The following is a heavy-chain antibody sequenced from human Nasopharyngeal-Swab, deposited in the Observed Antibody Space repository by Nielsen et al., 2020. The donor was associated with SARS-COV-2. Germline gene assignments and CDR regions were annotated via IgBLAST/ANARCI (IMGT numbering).Heavy chain of an antibody. CDR2: FDPEDGET. CDR3: ATDRGGYYDSSGYYFLDY. CDR1: GYTLTELS. Sequence: ASVTVSCKVSGYTLTELSMHWVRQAPGKGLEWMGGFDPEDGETIYAQKFQGRVTMTEDTSTDTAYMELSSLRSEDTAVYYCATDRGGYYDSSGYYFLDYWGQGTLVTVSS. J-gene: IGHJ4*02. D-gene: IGHD3-22*01. V-gene: IGHV1-24*01.